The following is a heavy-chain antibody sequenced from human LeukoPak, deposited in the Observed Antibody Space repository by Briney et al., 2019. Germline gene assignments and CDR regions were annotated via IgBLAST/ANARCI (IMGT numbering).Heavy chain of an antibody. V-gene: IGHV1-18*01. J-gene: IGHJ5*02. CDR2: ISAYNGNT. D-gene: IGHD6-19*01. Sequence: GASVKVSCKASGYTFTNYGISWVRQAPGQGLEWMGWISAYNGNTNYAQELPARVTMTTDTPTSTAYLELRSLRSDDTAVYYCARGGGLVPGTWFDPWGQGTLVTVSS. CDR1: GYTFTNYG. CDR3: ARGGGLVPGTWFDP.